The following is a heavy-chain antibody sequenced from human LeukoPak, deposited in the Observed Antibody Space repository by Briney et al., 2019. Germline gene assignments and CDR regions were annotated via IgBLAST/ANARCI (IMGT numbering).Heavy chain of an antibody. V-gene: IGHV4-39*01. Sequence: PSETLSLTCLVSGDSIRSSNYYWDWIRQPPGKGLEWIGSIYYSGRTYYNSSLKSRVSMSVDTTKNQFSLRLTSMTAADTAVYYCARQRRFGDNGFDPWGQGTLVTVSS. CDR3: ARQRRFGDNGFDP. CDR1: GDSIRSSNYY. J-gene: IGHJ5*01. CDR2: IYYSGRT. D-gene: IGHD3-10*01.